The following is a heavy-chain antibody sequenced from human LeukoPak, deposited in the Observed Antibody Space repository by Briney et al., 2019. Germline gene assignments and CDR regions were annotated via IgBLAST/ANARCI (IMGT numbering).Heavy chain of an antibody. CDR1: GNYW. V-gene: IGHV3-74*01. D-gene: IGHD2/OR15-2a*01. Sequence: PGGSLRPSCAASGNYWMHWVRQASGKGLVWVSHINSDGSWTSYADSVKGRFTISKDNAKNTVYLQMNSLRAEDTAVYYCVSFYETYWGRGTLVTVSS. CDR3: VSFYETY. J-gene: IGHJ4*02. CDR2: INSDGSWT.